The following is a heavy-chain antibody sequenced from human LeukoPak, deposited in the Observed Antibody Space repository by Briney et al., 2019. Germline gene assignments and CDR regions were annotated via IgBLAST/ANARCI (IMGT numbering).Heavy chain of an antibody. CDR2: IYYSGST. Sequence: SETLSLTCTVSGGSISSYYWSWIRQPPGKGLEWIGYIYYSGSTNYNPSLKSRVTISVDTSKNQFSLKLSSVTAADTAVYYCVRDQGPYYGMDVWGKGTTVTVSS. D-gene: IGHD3-10*01. CDR3: VRDQGPYYGMDV. CDR1: GGSISSYY. V-gene: IGHV4-59*01. J-gene: IGHJ6*04.